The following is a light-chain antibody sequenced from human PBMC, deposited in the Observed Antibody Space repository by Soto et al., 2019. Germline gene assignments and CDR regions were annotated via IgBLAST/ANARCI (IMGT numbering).Light chain of an antibody. CDR1: QSISSDF. V-gene: IGKV3-20*01. CDR3: HQNGSTPHT. Sequence: EIVLTQSPGTLSLSPGERATLSCRASQSISSDFLAWYQQKPGQAPRLLIYGASSRATGIPDRFSGSGSGTDFTLTISRLEPEDFAVFYWHQNGSTPHTFGEGTKVEIK. CDR2: GAS. J-gene: IGKJ1*01.